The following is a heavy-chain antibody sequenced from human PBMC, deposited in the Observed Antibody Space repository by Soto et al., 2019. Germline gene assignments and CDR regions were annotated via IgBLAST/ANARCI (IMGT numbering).Heavy chain of an antibody. CDR3: GREYCRGGRCYSPDY. CDR2: TSTNNGDT. V-gene: IGHV1-18*01. CDR1: GYTFTTFG. J-gene: IGHJ4*02. Sequence: QVPLVQSGAEVKPPGASVKVSCKASGYTFTTFGISWVRQAPGQGLEWMGWTSTNNGDTYYAPRFQGRVTVTKDTSTRTADMELRSLRSDDTAVYYCGREYCRGGRCYSPDYWGQGTLVTVSS. D-gene: IGHD2-15*01.